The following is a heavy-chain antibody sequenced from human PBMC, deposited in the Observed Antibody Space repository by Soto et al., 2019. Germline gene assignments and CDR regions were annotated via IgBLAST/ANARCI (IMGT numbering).Heavy chain of an antibody. CDR3: AAGGGLPRYY. CDR1: GGSISSGGYS. J-gene: IGHJ4*02. CDR2: IYHSGST. V-gene: IGHV4-30-2*01. D-gene: IGHD5-12*01. Sequence: SETLSLTCAVSGGSISSGGYSWRWIRPPPGKGLEWIGYIYHSGSTYYNPSLKSRVTISVDRSKNQFSLKLSSVTAADTAVYYCAAGGGLPRYYWGQGTLVTVSS.